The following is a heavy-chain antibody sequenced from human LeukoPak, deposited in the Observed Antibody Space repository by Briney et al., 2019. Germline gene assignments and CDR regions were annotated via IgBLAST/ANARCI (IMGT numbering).Heavy chain of an antibody. D-gene: IGHD4-17*01. CDR3: ARVDTVTTTFDY. V-gene: IGHV4-59*01. Sequence: SETLSLTCSVSGVSIRSYCWSWIRQPPGKGLEWIGYIHYTGSPNYNPSLKSRVTISVDTSKNQFSLRLNSVTAADTAVYYCARVDTVTTTFDYWGQGTLVTVSS. CDR2: IHYTGSP. J-gene: IGHJ4*02. CDR1: GVSIRSYC.